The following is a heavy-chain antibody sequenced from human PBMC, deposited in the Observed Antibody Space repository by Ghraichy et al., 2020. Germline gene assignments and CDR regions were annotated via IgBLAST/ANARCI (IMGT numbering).Heavy chain of an antibody. CDR1: GFTFSDYW. V-gene: IGHV3-7*01. Sequence: GGSLRLSCAASGFTFSDYWMGWVRQAPGKGLEWVANIKKDGSEIDYLDSVKGRFTISRDNAKNSVYLQMNRLRADDMAVYYCVRGGRWYDDWGQGTLVTVTS. D-gene: IGHD3-16*01. CDR3: VRGGRWYDD. J-gene: IGHJ5*02. CDR2: IKKDGSEI.